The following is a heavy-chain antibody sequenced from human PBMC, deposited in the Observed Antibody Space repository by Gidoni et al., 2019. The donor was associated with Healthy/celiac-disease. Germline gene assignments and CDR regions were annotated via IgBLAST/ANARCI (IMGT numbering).Heavy chain of an antibody. CDR2: IKWNGGST. J-gene: IGHJ6*03. V-gene: IGHV3-20*04. CDR1: GFTFDYYG. CDR3: ARTSGGYGSGSYVYYYYYMDV. Sequence: EVQLVESGGGVVRPGGSLILSCAAPGFTFDYYGMSWVRLAPGKGLQWVSGIKWNGGSTGYADSVKGRFNISRDNAKNSLYLQMNSLRAEDTALDYCARTSGGYGSGSYVYYYYYMDVWGKGTTVTVSS. D-gene: IGHD3-10*01.